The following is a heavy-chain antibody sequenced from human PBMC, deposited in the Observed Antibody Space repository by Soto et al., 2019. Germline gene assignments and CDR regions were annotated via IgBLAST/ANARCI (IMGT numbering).Heavy chain of an antibody. CDR1: GGSINRNDYY. Sequence: PSETLSLTCTVSGGSINRNDYYWSWIRQPPGKGLEWIGYIYYSGSTFYKPSLESRVTISLDTSKNQFSLKLSSVTVADTAVYYCARAPIMITSGGVIVPYYFDYWGQGTLVTVSS. V-gene: IGHV4-30-4*01. D-gene: IGHD3-16*02. CDR3: ARAPIMITSGGVIVPYYFDY. CDR2: IYYSGST. J-gene: IGHJ4*02.